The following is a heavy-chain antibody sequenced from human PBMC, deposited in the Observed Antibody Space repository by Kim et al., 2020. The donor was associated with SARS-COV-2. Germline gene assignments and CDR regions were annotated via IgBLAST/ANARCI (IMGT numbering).Heavy chain of an antibody. J-gene: IGHJ2*01. Sequence: GESLKISCKGSGYSFTSYWIGWVRQMPGKGLEWMGIIYPGDSDTRYSPSFQGQVTISADKSISTAYLQWSSLKASDTAMYYCARQTRSSSWYGLDYWYFDLWGRGTLVTVSS. V-gene: IGHV5-51*01. CDR2: IYPGDSDT. CDR3: ARQTRSSSWYGLDYWYFDL. CDR1: GYSFTSYW. D-gene: IGHD6-13*01.